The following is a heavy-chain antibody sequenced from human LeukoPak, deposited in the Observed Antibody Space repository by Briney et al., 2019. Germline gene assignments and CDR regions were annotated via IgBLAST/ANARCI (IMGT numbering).Heavy chain of an antibody. CDR3: ASYDSSGYTS. J-gene: IGHJ5*02. V-gene: IGHV4-59*08. CDR2: IYYSGST. D-gene: IGHD3-22*01. CDR1: GGSISSYY. Sequence: PSETLSLTCTVSGGSISSYYWSWIRQPPGKGLEWIGYIYYSGSTNYNPSLKSRVTISVDTSKNQFSLKLSSVTAADTAVYYCASYDSSGYTSWGQGTLVTVSS.